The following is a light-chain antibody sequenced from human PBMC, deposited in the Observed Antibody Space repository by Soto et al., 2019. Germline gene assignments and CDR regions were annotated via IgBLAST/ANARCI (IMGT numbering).Light chain of an antibody. CDR2: GAS. CDR1: QSVSSNF. J-gene: IGKJ1*01. CDR3: PQYSTSHWT. V-gene: IGKV3-20*01. Sequence: ETVLTHSPGTLSLSPGERATLSCRASQSVSSNFLAWYQQKPGQAPRLLFYGASSRANGIPDRFSGSGSGRYLGVRISRLEPEDFAVYYCPQYSTSHWTVGQGAQVDIK.